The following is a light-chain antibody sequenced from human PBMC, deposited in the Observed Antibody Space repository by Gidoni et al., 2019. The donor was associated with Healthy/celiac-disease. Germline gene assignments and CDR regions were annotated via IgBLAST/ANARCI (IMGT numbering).Light chain of an antibody. J-gene: IGKJ1*01. Sequence: DIQMTQSPSSLSASVGDRRTITCRASQGISNYLAWYQQKPGKVPKLLIYAASPLQSGVPSRVSGSGSGTDVTLSISSLQPVDVASYYLQKYNSAHRTFGQGTKVEIK. CDR2: AAS. CDR1: QGISNY. CDR3: QKYNSAHRT. V-gene: IGKV1-27*01.